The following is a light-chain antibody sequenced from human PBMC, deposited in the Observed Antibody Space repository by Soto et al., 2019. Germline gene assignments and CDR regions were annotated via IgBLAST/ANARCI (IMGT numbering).Light chain of an antibody. J-gene: IGLJ1*01. Sequence: QSVLTQPPSVSGAPGQRVTISCTGSSSNIEAGYDVHWYQQLPGTAPKLLIYGNNNRPSGVPDRFSGSKSGTSASLAITGLQAEDEADYYCQVWASTAEFFVFGSGTKLTVL. CDR1: SSNIEAGYD. V-gene: IGLV1-40*01. CDR2: GNN. CDR3: QVWASTAEFFV.